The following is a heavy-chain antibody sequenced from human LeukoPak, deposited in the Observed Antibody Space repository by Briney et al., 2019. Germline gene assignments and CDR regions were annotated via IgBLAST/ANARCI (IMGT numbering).Heavy chain of an antibody. CDR2: ISYDGSNK. Sequence: GWALRLSCAASGFTFSSYAMHWVRQAPGKGLEGVAVISYDGSNKYYADSVKGRFTISRDNSKNTLYLQMNSLRAEDTAVYYCARDYLEQQLVDWGQGTLVTVSS. CDR1: GFTFSSYA. J-gene: IGHJ4*02. V-gene: IGHV3-30-3*01. CDR3: ARDYLEQQLVD. D-gene: IGHD6-13*01.